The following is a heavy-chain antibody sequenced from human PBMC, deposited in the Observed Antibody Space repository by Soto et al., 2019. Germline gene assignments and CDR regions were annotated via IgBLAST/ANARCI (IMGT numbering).Heavy chain of an antibody. Sequence: QVQLQESGPGLVKPSQTLSLTCTVSGGSISSGDYYWSWIRQPPGKGLEWIGYIYYSGSTYYNPSLKSRVTISVDPSQTQCPLKPSSVTAADTAVYYGAQATNVLRFLRRLFWFDPWGQGTLVTVSS. V-gene: IGHV4-30-4*01. D-gene: IGHD3-3*01. CDR3: AQATNVLRFLRRLFWFDP. CDR1: GGSISSGDYY. J-gene: IGHJ5*02. CDR2: IYYSGST.